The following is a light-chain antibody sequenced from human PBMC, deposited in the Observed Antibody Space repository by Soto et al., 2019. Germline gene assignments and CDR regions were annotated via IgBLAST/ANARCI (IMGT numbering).Light chain of an antibody. V-gene: IGKV3-15*01. CDR1: QNIGSN. CDR2: RAS. CDR3: QQYNDWPRRT. J-gene: IGKJ1*01. Sequence: EMLMTQSPATLSVSPGERATLSCRASQNIGSNLAWYQQKPGQAPSLLIYRASTRAPGVPARFSGSGSGTEFTLAISSLQSEDFGVSYCQQYNDWPRRTFGHGTKV.